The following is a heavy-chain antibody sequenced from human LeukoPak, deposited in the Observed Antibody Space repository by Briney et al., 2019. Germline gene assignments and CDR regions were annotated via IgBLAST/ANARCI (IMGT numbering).Heavy chain of an antibody. D-gene: IGHD3-10*01. Sequence: GGSLRLSCAASGFSVSSNYMSWVRQTPGKGLEWVSGIYSGGHIYYADSVKGRFTISRDNSKNTLSLQMNSLRAEDTAVYYCAGKQGSGSLRPLDYWGQGTLVTVSS. V-gene: IGHV3-53*01. J-gene: IGHJ4*02. CDR3: AGKQGSGSLRPLDY. CDR1: GFSVSSNY. CDR2: IYSGGHI.